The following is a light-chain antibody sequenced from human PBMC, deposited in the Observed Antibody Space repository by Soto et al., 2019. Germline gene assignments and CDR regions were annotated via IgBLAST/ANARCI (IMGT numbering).Light chain of an antibody. V-gene: IGKV3-20*01. CDR2: GAS. Sequence: EIVLTQSPGSLCLSPGERATLSCRASQSVSSSYLAWYQQKPGQAPRLLIFGASSRATGIPDRFSGSGSGTDFTLTISRLEPEDFAVYYCQQHGSSPWMFGQGTKVDI. J-gene: IGKJ1*01. CDR3: QQHGSSPWM. CDR1: QSVSSSY.